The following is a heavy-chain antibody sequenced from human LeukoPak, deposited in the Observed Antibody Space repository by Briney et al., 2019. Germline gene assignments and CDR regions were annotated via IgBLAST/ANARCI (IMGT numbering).Heavy chain of an antibody. CDR3: ARGRYLFGPGSDTGDY. J-gene: IGHJ4*02. V-gene: IGHV3-7*05. CDR2: IKQDGSEK. Sequence: GGSLRLSCAASGFTFSSYWMSWVRQAPGKGLEWVANIKQDGSEKYYVDSVKGRFTISRDNAKNSLYLQINSLKAKAPAVFYCARGRYLFGPGSDTGDYWGQGTLVTVSS. CDR1: GFTFSSYW. D-gene: IGHD6-19*01.